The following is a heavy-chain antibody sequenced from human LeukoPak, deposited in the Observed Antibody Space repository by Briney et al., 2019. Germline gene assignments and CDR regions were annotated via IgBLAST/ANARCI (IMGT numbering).Heavy chain of an antibody. Sequence: SGPALVKPTQTLTLTCTFSGFSLSTSSMCVGWIRQPPGKALEWLARIDWDDDKYYRSSLKTRLTISKDTSKNQVVLTMTNMDPVDTATYYCARIRSGSYSMDYWGQGTLVIVSS. CDR1: GFSLSTSSMC. CDR3: ARIRSGSYSMDY. J-gene: IGHJ4*02. V-gene: IGHV2-70*11. D-gene: IGHD1-26*01. CDR2: IDWDDDK.